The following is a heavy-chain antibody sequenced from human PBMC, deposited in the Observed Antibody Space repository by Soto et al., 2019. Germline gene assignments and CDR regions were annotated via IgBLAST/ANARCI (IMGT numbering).Heavy chain of an antibody. CDR2: ISDDGSKT. CDR3: ARAYQFTYYFDD. Sequence: GGSLRLSCAGSGVTFRGYAVHWVRQTPGKGLEWVTVISDDGSKTYYADSVKGRFSVSRDDSTNKVFLQMSSLRSEDTAVYHCARAYQFTYYFDDWGPGTPVTVSS. CDR1: GVTFRGYA. D-gene: IGHD3-10*01. J-gene: IGHJ4*02. V-gene: IGHV3-30*14.